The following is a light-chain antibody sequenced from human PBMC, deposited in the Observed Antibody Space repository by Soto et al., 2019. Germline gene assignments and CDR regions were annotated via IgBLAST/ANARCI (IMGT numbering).Light chain of an antibody. CDR1: QSVSSN. V-gene: IGKV3-15*01. Sequence: EIVMTRSPATLSVSPGERAALSCRASQSVSSNLAWYQQKPGQAPRLLTYGASTKATGIPARFSGSGSGTEFTLTISSLQPEDFAVYYCQQYYNWPRTFGQGTKVDIK. CDR3: QQYYNWPRT. CDR2: GAS. J-gene: IGKJ1*01.